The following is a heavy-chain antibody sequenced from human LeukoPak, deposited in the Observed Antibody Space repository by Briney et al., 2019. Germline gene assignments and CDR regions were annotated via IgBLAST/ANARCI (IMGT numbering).Heavy chain of an antibody. CDR1: GGSISSGDYY. Sequence: PSETLSLTCTVSGGSISSGDYYWSWIRQPPGKGLEWIGYIYYSGSTYYNPSLKGRVTISVDTSKNQFSLKLSSVTAADTAVYYCARDMVEYYGSGSYSDYWGQGTLVTVSS. V-gene: IGHV4-30-4*08. J-gene: IGHJ4*02. CDR2: IYYSGST. CDR3: ARDMVEYYGSGSYSDY. D-gene: IGHD3-10*01.